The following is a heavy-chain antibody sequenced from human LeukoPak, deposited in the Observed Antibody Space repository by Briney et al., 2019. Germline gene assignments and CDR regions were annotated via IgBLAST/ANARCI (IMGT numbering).Heavy chain of an antibody. CDR1: GGTCSSYA. CDR2: IIPIFGTA. J-gene: IGHJ6*02. D-gene: IGHD3-9*01. CDR3: ASKEYYDILTGYLGALYYYGMDV. V-gene: IGHV1-69*13. Sequence: SVKVSCKASGGTCSSYAISWVRQAPGQGLEWMGGIIPIFGTANYAQKFQGRVTITADESTSTAYMELSSLRSEDTAVYYCASKEYYDILTGYLGALYYYGMDVWGQGTTVTVSS.